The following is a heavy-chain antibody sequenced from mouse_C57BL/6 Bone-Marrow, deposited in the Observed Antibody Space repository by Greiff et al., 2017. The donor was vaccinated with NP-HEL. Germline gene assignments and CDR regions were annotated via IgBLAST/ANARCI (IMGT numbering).Heavy chain of an antibody. J-gene: IGHJ1*03. V-gene: IGHV1-75*01. CDR1: GYTFTDYY. CDR2: IFPGSGST. CDR3: ARSDYYYGSSYWYFDV. Sequence: QVQLKESGPELVKPGASVKISCKASGYTFTDYYINWVKQRPGQGLEWIGWIFPGSGSTYYNEKFKGKATLTVDKSSSTAYMLLSSLTSEDSAVYFCARSDYYYGSSYWYFDVWGTGTTVTVSS. D-gene: IGHD1-1*01.